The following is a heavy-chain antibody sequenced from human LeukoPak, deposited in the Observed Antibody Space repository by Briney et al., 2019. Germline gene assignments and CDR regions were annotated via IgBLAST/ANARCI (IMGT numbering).Heavy chain of an antibody. D-gene: IGHD1-14*01. CDR2: INPNSGGT. CDR3: ARDFNPRASANDY. V-gene: IGHV1-2*02. J-gene: IGHJ4*02. CDR1: GYTFTGYY. Sequence: ASVKVSCKASGYTFTGYYMHWVRQAPGQGLEWMGWINPNSGGTNYAQKFQGGVTMTRDTSISTAYMELSRLRSDDTAVYYCARDFNPRASANDYWGQGTLVTVSS.